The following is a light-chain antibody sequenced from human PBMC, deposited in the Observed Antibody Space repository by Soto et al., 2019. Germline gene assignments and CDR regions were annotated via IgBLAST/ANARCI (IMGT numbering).Light chain of an antibody. Sequence: QSALTQPASVSGSPGQSITISCTGTSSDVGGYNYVSWYQQHPGKGPNLMIYDVSNRPSGVSNRFSGSKSGNTASLTISGLQAEDEADYYCSSYTSSSTLYVVFGGGTKLTVL. CDR2: DVS. J-gene: IGLJ2*01. CDR3: SSYTSSSTLYVV. CDR1: SSDVGGYNY. V-gene: IGLV2-14*01.